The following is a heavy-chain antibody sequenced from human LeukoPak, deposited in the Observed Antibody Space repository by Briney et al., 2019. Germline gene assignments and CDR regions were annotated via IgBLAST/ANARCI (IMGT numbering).Heavy chain of an antibody. CDR3: ARDYRGEFDY. D-gene: IGHD1-26*01. J-gene: IGHJ4*02. V-gene: IGHV3-33*01. Sequence: GGSLRLSCAASGFTFSSYGMHWVRQAPGKGLEWVAFIWYDGSNKYYADSVKGRFTISRDNSKNTLYLQMNSLRAEDMAVYYCARDYRGEFDYWGQGTLVTASS. CDR1: GFTFSSYG. CDR2: IWYDGSNK.